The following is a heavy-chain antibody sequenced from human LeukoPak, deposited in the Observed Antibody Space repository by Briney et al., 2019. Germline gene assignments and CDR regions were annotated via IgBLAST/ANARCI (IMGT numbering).Heavy chain of an antibody. CDR1: GFTFSSYS. D-gene: IGHD4-17*01. V-gene: IGHV3-21*01. Sequence: GGSLRLSCAASGFTFSSYSMNWVRQAPGKGLEWVSSINSSSSYIYYADSVKGRFTISRDNAKNSLYLQMNSLRAEDTAVYYCARDMTVTTGLWGQGTLVTVSS. J-gene: IGHJ4*02. CDR2: INSSSSYI. CDR3: ARDMTVTTGL.